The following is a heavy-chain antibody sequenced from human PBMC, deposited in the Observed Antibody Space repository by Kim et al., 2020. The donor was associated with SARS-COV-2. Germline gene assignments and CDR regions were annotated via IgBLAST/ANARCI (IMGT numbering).Heavy chain of an antibody. J-gene: IGHJ5*02. D-gene: IGHD3-10*01. CDR3: ARHVGPTYYYGSGAPRGFDP. CDR1: GGSISSSSYY. V-gene: IGHV4-39*01. Sequence: SETLPLTCTVSGGSISSSSYYWGWIRQPPGKGLEWIGSIYYSGSTYYNPSLKSRVTISVDTSKNQFSLKLSPVTAADTAVYYCARHVGPTYYYGSGAPRGFDPWGQGTLVTVSS. CDR2: IYYSGST.